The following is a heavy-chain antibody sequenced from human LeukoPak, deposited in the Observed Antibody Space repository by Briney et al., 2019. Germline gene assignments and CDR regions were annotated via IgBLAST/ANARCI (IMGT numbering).Heavy chain of an antibody. J-gene: IGHJ4*02. CDR3: ARGRFDSSGYRYFDS. Sequence: SETLSLTCTVSGGSISSGLYYWTWIRQHPGKGLEYIGYIYYSGSTCYNPSLESRLTMSLGTSKKQFSLKLNSVTAADTAVYYCARGRFDSSGYRYFDSWGQGTLVTVSS. D-gene: IGHD3-22*01. CDR2: IYYSGST. V-gene: IGHV4-31*03. CDR1: GGSISSGLYY.